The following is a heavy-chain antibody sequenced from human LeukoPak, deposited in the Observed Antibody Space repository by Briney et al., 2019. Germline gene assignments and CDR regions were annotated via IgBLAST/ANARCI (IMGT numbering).Heavy chain of an antibody. CDR3: AKPALGYCSGGSCYYFDY. D-gene: IGHD2-15*01. CDR2: ISGSGGST. CDR1: GFTFSSYA. J-gene: IGHJ4*02. V-gene: IGHV3-23*01. Sequence: GKSLRLSCAASGFTFSSYAMSWVRQAPGKGLEWVSAISGSGGSTYYADSVKGRFTISRDNSKNTPYLQMNSLRAEDTAVYYCAKPALGYCSGGSCYYFDYWGQGTLVTVSS.